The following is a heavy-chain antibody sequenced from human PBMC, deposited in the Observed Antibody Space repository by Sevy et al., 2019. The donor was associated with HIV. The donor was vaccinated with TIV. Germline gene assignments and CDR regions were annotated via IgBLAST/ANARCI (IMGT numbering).Heavy chain of an antibody. J-gene: IGHJ6*02. V-gene: IGHV4-34*01. D-gene: IGHD3-3*01. CDR3: ARTGTIFGVVITYYYGMDV. CDR2: INRSGST. Sequence: SETLSLTCAVYGGSFSGYYWSWIRQPPGKGLEWIGEINRSGSTNYNPSLKSRVTISVDTSKNQFSLKLSSVTAADTAVYYCARTGTIFGVVITYYYGMDVWGQGTTVTVSS. CDR1: GGSFSGYY.